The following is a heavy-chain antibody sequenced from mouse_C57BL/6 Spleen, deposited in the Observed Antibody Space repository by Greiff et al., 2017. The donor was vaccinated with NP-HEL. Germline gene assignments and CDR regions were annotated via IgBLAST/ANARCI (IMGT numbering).Heavy chain of an antibody. CDR1: GYTFTSYW. Sequence: QVQLQQPGAELVKPGASVKLSCKASGYTFTSYWMHWVKQRPGQGLEWIGMIHPNSGSTNYNEKFKSKATLTVDKSSSTAYMQLSSLTSEDSAVYYCARGGGNWEDFHYWGQGTTLTVSS. D-gene: IGHD4-1*01. CDR3: ARGGGNWEDFHY. J-gene: IGHJ2*01. CDR2: IHPNSGST. V-gene: IGHV1-64*01.